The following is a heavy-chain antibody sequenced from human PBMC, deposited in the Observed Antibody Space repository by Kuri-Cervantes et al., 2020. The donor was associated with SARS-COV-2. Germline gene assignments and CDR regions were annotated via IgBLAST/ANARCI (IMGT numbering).Heavy chain of an antibody. CDR3: ARHMAGAHDAFDI. CDR2: IYYSGST. J-gene: IGHJ3*02. V-gene: IGHV4-39*01. Sequence: SETLSLTCTVSGGSISSGSYYWSWIRQPAGKGLEWIGSIYYSGSTYYNPSLKSRVTISVDTSKNQFSLKLSSVTAADTAVYYCARHMAGAHDAFDIWGQGTMVTVSS. D-gene: IGHD6-19*01. CDR1: GGSISSGSYY.